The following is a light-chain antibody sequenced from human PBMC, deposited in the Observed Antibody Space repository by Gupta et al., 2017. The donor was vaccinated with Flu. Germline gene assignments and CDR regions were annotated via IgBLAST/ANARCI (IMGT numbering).Light chain of an antibody. V-gene: IGKV3-20*01. Sequence: EIVLTQSPGTLSLSPGERATLSCRASQSLSANFLAWYQQKPGQAPRLLMYGSSSRATGIPDRFSGSGSGTDFTLTISRLEPEDDAVYYCQRHGGSPKWAFGQGTKVEIK. CDR3: QRHGGSPKWA. CDR1: QSLSANF. J-gene: IGKJ1*01. CDR2: GSS.